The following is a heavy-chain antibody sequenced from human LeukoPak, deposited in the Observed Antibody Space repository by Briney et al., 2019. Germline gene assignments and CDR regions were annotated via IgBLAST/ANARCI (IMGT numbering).Heavy chain of an antibody. Sequence: ASVKVSCKASGYTFTSYDINWVRQATGQGLEWMGWMNPTSGHTGYAQKFQGRVTMTRDTSISTAYMELNSLTSEDTAVYYCARSPVGFRNKHDFWGQGTLVIVSS. CDR1: GYTFTSYD. CDR2: MNPTSGHT. D-gene: IGHD1-14*01. V-gene: IGHV1-8*01. CDR3: ARSPVGFRNKHDF. J-gene: IGHJ4*02.